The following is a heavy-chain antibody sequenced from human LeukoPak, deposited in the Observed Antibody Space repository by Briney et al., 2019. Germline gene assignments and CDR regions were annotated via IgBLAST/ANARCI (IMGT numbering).Heavy chain of an antibody. D-gene: IGHD6-13*01. Sequence: GGSLRLSCAASGFTFDDYAMHWVRHAPGKGLEWVSGISWNSGSIGYADSVKGRFTISRDNAKNSLYLQMNSLRAEDTALYYCAKDIGYSSSEGFDPWGQGTLVTVSS. J-gene: IGHJ5*02. CDR2: ISWNSGSI. CDR3: AKDIGYSSSEGFDP. CDR1: GFTFDDYA. V-gene: IGHV3-9*01.